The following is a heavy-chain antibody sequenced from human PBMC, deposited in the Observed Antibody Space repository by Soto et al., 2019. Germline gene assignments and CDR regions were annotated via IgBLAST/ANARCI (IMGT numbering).Heavy chain of an antibody. CDR3: ASSRSGSYYYFDY. Sequence: GGSLRLSCAASGFTFSSYSMNWFRQAPGKGLEWVSSISSSSSYIYYAASGKGRFTISRDNAKNSLYLQMNSLRAEDTAGYYCASSRSGSYYYFDYWGQGTLVTVSS. CDR1: GFTFSSYS. V-gene: IGHV3-21*01. CDR2: ISSSSSYI. J-gene: IGHJ4*02. D-gene: IGHD1-26*01.